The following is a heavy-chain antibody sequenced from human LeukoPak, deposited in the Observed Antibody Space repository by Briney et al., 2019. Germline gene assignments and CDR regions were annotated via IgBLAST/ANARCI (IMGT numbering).Heavy chain of an antibody. V-gene: IGHV3-9*01. D-gene: IGHD3-10*01. CDR1: GFTFDDYA. J-gene: IGHJ4*02. CDR2: ISWNSGSI. Sequence: GRSLRLSCAASGFTFDDYAMHWVRQAPGKGLEWVSGISWNSGSIGYADSVKGRFTISRDNAKNSLYLQMNSLRAEDTALYYCAKDISYGSGSYRPFDYWGQGTLVTVSS. CDR3: AKDISYGSGSYRPFDY.